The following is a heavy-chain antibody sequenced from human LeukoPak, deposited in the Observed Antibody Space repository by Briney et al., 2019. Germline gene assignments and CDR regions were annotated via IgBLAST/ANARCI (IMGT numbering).Heavy chain of an antibody. CDR3: ARDLYDLASAAAGTIDY. Sequence: GGSLRLSCAASGFIFSGSSMHWVRQAPGKGLEWVSFIRFDATNKYYADSVKGRFTISRDNSKNTLYLQMNSLRAEDTAVYYCARDLYDLASAAAGTIDYWGQGTLVTVSS. CDR2: IRFDATNK. V-gene: IGHV3-30*02. D-gene: IGHD6-13*01. J-gene: IGHJ4*02. CDR1: GFIFSGSS.